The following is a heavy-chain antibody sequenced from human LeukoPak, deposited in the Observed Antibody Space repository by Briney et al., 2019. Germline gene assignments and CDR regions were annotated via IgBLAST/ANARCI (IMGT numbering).Heavy chain of an antibody. J-gene: IGHJ4*02. CDR1: GGSLSSSSYY. CDR2: IYYSGST. V-gene: IGHV4-39*01. Sequence: SETLSLTCTVSGGSLSSSSYYWGWIRQPPGKGLECIGSIYYSGSTYYNSSLKRRVTISVDTSKNQFSLKLSSVTAANTAVYYCARSLGTTTFPYFDYWGQGTLVTVSS. D-gene: IGHD1-26*01. CDR3: ARSLGTTTFPYFDY.